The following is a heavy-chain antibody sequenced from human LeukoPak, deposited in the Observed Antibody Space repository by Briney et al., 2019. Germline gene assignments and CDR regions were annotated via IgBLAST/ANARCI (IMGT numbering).Heavy chain of an antibody. CDR2: IYYSGST. Sequence: PSETLSLTCTVSGGSISSYYWSWIRQPPGKGLEWIGYIYYSGSTNYNPSLKSRVTISVDTSKNQFSLKLSAVTAADTAVYYCARVSESSSGYSGHWFDPWGQGTLVTVSS. CDR1: GGSISSYY. CDR3: ARVSESSSGYSGHWFDP. J-gene: IGHJ5*02. V-gene: IGHV4-59*01. D-gene: IGHD6-13*01.